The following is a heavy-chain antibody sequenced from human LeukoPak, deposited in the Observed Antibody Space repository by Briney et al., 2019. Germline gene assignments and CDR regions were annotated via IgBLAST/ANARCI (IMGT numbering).Heavy chain of an antibody. CDR2: TYYSGST. V-gene: IGHV4-31*03. D-gene: IGHD4-11*01. Sequence: SETLSLTCTVSGGSISSGGYYWSWIRQHPGKGLEWIGYTYYSGSTYYNPSLKSRVTISVDTSRNQFSLKLSSVTAADTAVYYCARGLVTTNWFDPWGQGTLVTVSS. CDR3: ARGLVTTNWFDP. CDR1: GGSISSGGYY. J-gene: IGHJ5*02.